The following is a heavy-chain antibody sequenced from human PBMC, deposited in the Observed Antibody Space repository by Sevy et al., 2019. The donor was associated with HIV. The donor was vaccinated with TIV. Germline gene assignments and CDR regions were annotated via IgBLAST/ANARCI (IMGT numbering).Heavy chain of an antibody. CDR2: IWYDGSTK. V-gene: IGHV3-33*01. Sequence: GGSLRLSCAASGFLFSSYGINWVRQAPGKGLEWVAVIWYDGSTKYYAESVKGRFTISRDNSNNTQYLQMNSLKAEDTAGYYCARERGYSYGYFDFWGQGTLVTVSS. J-gene: IGHJ4*02. D-gene: IGHD3-16*02. CDR3: ARERGYSYGYFDF. CDR1: GFLFSSYG.